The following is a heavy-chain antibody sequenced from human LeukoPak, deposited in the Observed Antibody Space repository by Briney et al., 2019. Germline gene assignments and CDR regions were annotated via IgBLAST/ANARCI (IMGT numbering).Heavy chain of an antibody. D-gene: IGHD1-1*01. CDR1: GFTFDDYA. CDR2: ISWNSGSI. CDR3: AKDTHDRGGAIDY. V-gene: IGHV3-9*01. Sequence: PGGSLRLSCAASGFTFDDYAMHWVRQAPGKGLEWVSGISWNSGSIGYADSVKGRFTISRDNAENSLYLQMNSLRAEDTALYYCAKDTHDRGGAIDYWGQGTLVTVSS. J-gene: IGHJ4*02.